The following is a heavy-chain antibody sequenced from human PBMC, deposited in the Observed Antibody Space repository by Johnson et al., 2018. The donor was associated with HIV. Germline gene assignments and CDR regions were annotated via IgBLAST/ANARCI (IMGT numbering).Heavy chain of an antibody. V-gene: IGHV3-15*01. CDR3: ARDEVHAFDI. CDR2: IKSKSDGGTS. J-gene: IGHJ3*02. D-gene: IGHD4/OR15-4a*01. CDR1: GFTFNNAW. Sequence: VQLVESGGGLVKPGGSLRLSCAASGFTFNNAWMSWVRQAPGKGLEWVGRIKSKSDGGTSDYAAPVKARFTISRDNSKNTLYLQMNSLRAEDTAVYYCARDEVHAFDIWGQGTMVTVSS.